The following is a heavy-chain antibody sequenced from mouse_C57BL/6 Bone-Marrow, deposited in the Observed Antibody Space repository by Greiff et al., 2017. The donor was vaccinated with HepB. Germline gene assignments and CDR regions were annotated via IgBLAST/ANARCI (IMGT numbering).Heavy chain of an antibody. V-gene: IGHV5-9-1*02. CDR2: ISSGGDYI. CDR3: TRFPSHYYGSSFDY. D-gene: IGHD1-1*01. CDR1: GFTFSSYA. Sequence: EVQLVESGEGLVKPGGSLKLSCAASGFTFSSYAMSWVRQTPEKRLEWVAYISSGGDYIYYADTVKGRFTISRDNARNTLYLQMSSLKSEDTAMYYCTRFPSHYYGSSFDYWGQGTTLTVSS. J-gene: IGHJ2*01.